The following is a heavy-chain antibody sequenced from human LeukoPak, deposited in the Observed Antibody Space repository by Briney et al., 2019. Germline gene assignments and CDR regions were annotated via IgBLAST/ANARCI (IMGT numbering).Heavy chain of an antibody. V-gene: IGHV1-2*02. CDR2: INPNSGGT. D-gene: IGHD2-2*02. CDR1: GYTFTGYY. Sequence: GASVKVSFKASGYTFTGYYMHWVRPAPGQGLEWMGWINPNSGGTNYAQKFQGRVTMTRDTSISTAYMELSRLRSDDTAVYYCARGRGYCSSTSCYSLWFDPWGQGTLVTVSS. J-gene: IGHJ5*02. CDR3: ARGRGYCSSTSCYSLWFDP.